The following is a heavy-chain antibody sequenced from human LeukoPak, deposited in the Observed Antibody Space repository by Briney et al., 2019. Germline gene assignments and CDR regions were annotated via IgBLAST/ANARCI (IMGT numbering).Heavy chain of an antibody. Sequence: SETLSLTCTVSGGSISSYYWSWIRQPPGKGLEWIGYIYYSGSTNYNPSLKSRVTISVDTSKNQFSLKLSSVTAADMAVYYCARDRGWLQFDWGQGTLVTVSS. V-gene: IGHV4-59*01. CDR2: IYYSGST. D-gene: IGHD5-24*01. CDR3: ARDRGWLQFD. J-gene: IGHJ4*02. CDR1: GGSISSYY.